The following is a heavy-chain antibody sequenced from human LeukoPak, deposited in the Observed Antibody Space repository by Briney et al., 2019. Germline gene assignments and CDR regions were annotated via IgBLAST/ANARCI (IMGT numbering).Heavy chain of an antibody. Sequence: PGGSLRLSCAASGFTFSSYTMNWVRQAPGQGLEWVSTISDPHSGSETHYADSVKGRFTISRDNSKNTLYLQMNSLRAEDTAVYYCARDKARGVVTAIGYWGQGTLVTVSS. CDR2: ISDPHSGSET. CDR1: GFTFSSYT. V-gene: IGHV3-23*01. J-gene: IGHJ4*02. CDR3: ARDKARGVVTAIGY. D-gene: IGHD2-21*02.